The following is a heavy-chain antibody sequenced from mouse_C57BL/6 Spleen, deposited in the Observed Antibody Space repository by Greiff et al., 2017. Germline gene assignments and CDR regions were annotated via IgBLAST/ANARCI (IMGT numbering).Heavy chain of an antibody. J-gene: IGHJ2*01. V-gene: IGHV1-5*01. CDR3: TIEMSDYFAY. CDR1: GYTFTSYW. Sequence: VQLQQSGTVLVRPGASVKMSCKTSGYTFTSYWMHWVKQRPGQGLEWIGAIYPGNSDTSYTQKFKGKAKLTAVTSTSTSNMELSSLTNKDSEVYDCTIEMSDYFAYWGQGTTLTVSA. CDR2: IYPGNSDT.